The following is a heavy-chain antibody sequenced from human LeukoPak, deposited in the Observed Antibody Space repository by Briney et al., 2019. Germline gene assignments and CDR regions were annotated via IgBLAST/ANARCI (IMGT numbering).Heavy chain of an antibody. CDR1: GGSFSGYY. CDR3: ARGRRSVQRVSGGYYYYMDV. J-gene: IGHJ6*03. Sequence: SETLSLTCAVYGGSFSGYYRSWIRQPPGKGLEWIGEINHSGSTNYNPSLKSRVTISVDTSKNQFSLKLSSVTAADTAVYHCARGRRSVQRVSGGYYYYMDVWGKGTTVTVSS. V-gene: IGHV4-34*01. D-gene: IGHD3-16*01. CDR2: INHSGST.